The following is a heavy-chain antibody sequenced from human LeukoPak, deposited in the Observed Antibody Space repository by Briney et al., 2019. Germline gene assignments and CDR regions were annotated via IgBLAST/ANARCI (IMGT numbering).Heavy chain of an antibody. J-gene: IGHJ4*02. CDR1: GFTFSSYA. V-gene: IGHV3-23*01. Sequence: PGGSLRLSCAASGFTFSSYAMSWVRQAPGKGLEWVSAISGSGGSTYYADSVKGRFTISRDNSKDTLYLQMNSLRAEDTAVCYCARRRDGYKTFDYWGQGTLVTVSS. D-gene: IGHD5-24*01. CDR3: ARRRDGYKTFDY. CDR2: ISGSGGST.